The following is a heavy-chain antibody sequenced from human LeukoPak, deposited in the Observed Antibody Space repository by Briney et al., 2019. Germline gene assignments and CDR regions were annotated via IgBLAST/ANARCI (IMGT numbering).Heavy chain of an antibody. CDR2: INHSGST. J-gene: IGHJ3*02. CDR3: AAPRGSGGYAFDI. V-gene: IGHV4-34*01. Sequence: SETLSLTCAVYGGSFSGYYWSWIRQPPGKGLEWIGEINHSGSTNYNPSLKSRVIISVDTSKNQFSLKLSSVTAADTAVYYCAAPRGSGGYAFDIWGQGTMVTVSS. CDR1: GGSFSGYY. D-gene: IGHD3-10*01.